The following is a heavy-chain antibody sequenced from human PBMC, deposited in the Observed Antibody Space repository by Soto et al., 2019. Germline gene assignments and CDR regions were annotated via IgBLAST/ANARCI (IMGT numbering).Heavy chain of an antibody. Sequence: PSETLSLTCTVSGGSISSYYWSWIRQPPGKGLEWIGYIYYSGSTNYNPSLKSRVTISVDTSKNQFSLKLSSVTAADTAVYYCASVLEGRDCTNGLCYPLHFDYGGQGTLGPVST. CDR3: ASVLEGRDCTNGLCYPLHFDY. CDR2: IYYSGST. V-gene: IGHV4-59*01. J-gene: IGHJ4*02. D-gene: IGHD2-8*01. CDR1: GGSISSYY.